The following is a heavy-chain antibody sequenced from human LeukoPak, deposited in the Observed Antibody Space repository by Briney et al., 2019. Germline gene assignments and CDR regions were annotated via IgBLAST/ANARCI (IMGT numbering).Heavy chain of an antibody. V-gene: IGHV4-39*07. CDR3: ARIPVVPAAYFDY. CDR2: IYYSGST. D-gene: IGHD2-2*01. CDR1: GGSISSSSYY. Sequence: PSATLSLTCTVSGGSISSSSYYWGWIRQPPGKGLEWIGSIYYSGSTYYNPSLKSRVTITVDTSKNQFSLKLSSVTDADTAVYYCARIPVVPAAYFDYWGQGTLVTVSS. J-gene: IGHJ4*02.